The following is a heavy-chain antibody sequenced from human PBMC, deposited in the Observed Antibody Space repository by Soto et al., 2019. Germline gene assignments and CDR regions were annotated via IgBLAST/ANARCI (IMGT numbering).Heavy chain of an antibody. V-gene: IGHV1-18*04. J-gene: IGHJ6*02. Sequence: QVQLVQSGAEVKKPGASVKVSCKASGYTFTSYGISWVRQAPGQGLEWMGWISAYNGNTNYAQKLQGRVTMTTDTSTSTAYMELRSLRSDDTAVYYCARVPLDGSTSDHTKYYYGMAVWGQGTTVTVSS. CDR3: ARVPLDGSTSDHTKYYYGMAV. CDR2: ISAYNGNT. D-gene: IGHD2-2*01. CDR1: GYTFTSYG.